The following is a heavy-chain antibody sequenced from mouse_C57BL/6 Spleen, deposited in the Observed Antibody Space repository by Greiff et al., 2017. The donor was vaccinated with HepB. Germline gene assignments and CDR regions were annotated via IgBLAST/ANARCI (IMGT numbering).Heavy chain of an antibody. V-gene: IGHV1-50*01. CDR1: GYTFTSYW. CDR3: ARSTLHYFDY. J-gene: IGHJ2*01. Sequence: QVQLKQPGAELVKPGASVKLSCKASGYTFTSYWMQWVKQRPGQGLEWIGEIDPSDSYTNYNQKFKGKATLTVDTSSSTAYMQLSSLTSEDSAVYYCARSTLHYFDYWGQGTTLTVSS. CDR2: IDPSDSYT.